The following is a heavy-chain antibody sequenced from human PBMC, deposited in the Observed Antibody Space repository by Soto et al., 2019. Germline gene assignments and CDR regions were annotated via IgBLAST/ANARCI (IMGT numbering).Heavy chain of an antibody. J-gene: IGHJ4*02. CDR3: ARELERVFDY. CDR2: IAYDGRNK. Sequence: VQLVECGGGVVQPGRSLRLSCAASGFTFGSYAMHWVRQAPGKGLEWVAVIAYDGRNKYYADSVKGRFTISRDNSKNTLYLQMNSLRIEDTAVYYCARELERVFDYWGQGTLVTVSS. D-gene: IGHD1-1*01. CDR1: GFTFGSYA. V-gene: IGHV3-30*04.